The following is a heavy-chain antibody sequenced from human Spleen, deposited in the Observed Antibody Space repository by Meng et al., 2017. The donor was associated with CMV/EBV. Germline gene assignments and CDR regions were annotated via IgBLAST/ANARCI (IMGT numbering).Heavy chain of an antibody. J-gene: IGHJ6*02. Sequence: SVKVSCKVSGGTFGSDTFNWVRQAPGQGLEWVGRIIPIVEIANSAQKFQDRVTITADKSTNTAYMELSSLRSDDTAIYYCVRAVTRNYYSGTDVWGQGTTVTVSS. CDR1: GGTFGSDT. CDR3: VRAVTRNYYSGTDV. V-gene: IGHV1-69*02. D-gene: IGHD2-2*01. CDR2: IIPIVEIA.